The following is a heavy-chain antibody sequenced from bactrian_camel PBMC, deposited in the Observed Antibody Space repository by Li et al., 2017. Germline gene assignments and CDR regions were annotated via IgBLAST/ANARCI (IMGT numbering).Heavy chain of an antibody. J-gene: IGHJ6*01. V-gene: IGHV3S53*01. CDR2: IDTYGST. Sequence: QVQLVESGGDSVQAGGSLRLPCAASEKSVRNYCMGWFRQRAGEQREGVAAIDTYGSTTYADSVEGRFTVSLDNAKNSLYLQMDSLKPEDTAMYYCALQWGPCTGLGSLGIFGYSGQGTQVTVS. CDR3: ALQWGPCTGLGSLGIFGY. CDR1: EKSVRNYC. D-gene: IGHD8*01.